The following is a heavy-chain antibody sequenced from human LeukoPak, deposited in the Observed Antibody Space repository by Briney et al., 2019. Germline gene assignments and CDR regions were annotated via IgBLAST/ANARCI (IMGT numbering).Heavy chain of an antibody. Sequence: GGSLRLSCTASGFAFDEHGMSWVRQVPGKGLEWVSGINWSGGSTGYADPLRGRFTIYRDNAKNSLYPQMDSLRAEDTALYYCARAPITSPFYFDYWGQGTLVTVSS. CDR3: ARAPITSPFYFDY. V-gene: IGHV3-20*04. CDR2: INWSGGST. J-gene: IGHJ4*02. D-gene: IGHD2-2*01. CDR1: GFAFDEHG.